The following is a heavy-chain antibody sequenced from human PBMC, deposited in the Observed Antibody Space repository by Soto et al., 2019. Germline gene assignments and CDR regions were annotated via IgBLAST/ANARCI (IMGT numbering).Heavy chain of an antibody. J-gene: IGHJ4*02. Sequence: VQLLESGGGLVQPGGSLRLSCAASGFTFSSYAMSWVRQAPGKGLEWVSTISGSGDSTYYADSVKGRFTISRDNFKNTLYLQMNSLRAEDTAVYYCAKDKWPYCSGGSCYPEAGEIIDYWGQGTLVTVSS. CDR2: ISGSGDST. CDR1: GFTFSSYA. V-gene: IGHV3-23*01. D-gene: IGHD2-15*01. CDR3: AKDKWPYCSGGSCYPEAGEIIDY.